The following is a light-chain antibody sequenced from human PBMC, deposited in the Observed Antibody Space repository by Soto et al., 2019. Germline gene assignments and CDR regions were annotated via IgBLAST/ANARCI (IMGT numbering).Light chain of an antibody. CDR1: QSISSPF. CDR2: GAS. Sequence: EIALTQSPATLSLSPGERATLSCRASQSISSPFLAWYQQKAGQAPRLFIHGASSRATGIPVRFSGSGSGTDLTLTISRLEPEEFAVYYCGSNEWTFGQGTKVE. V-gene: IGKV3-20*01. J-gene: IGKJ1*01. CDR3: GSNEWT.